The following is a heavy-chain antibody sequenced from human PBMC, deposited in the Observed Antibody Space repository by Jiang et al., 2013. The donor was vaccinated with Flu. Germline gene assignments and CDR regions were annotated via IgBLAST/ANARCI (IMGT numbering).Heavy chain of an antibody. Sequence: QLLESGGGMVQPGKSLRLSCAASGFTFGSYGFHWVRQTPGKGLEWVATILWFDGSEKYYADSVKGRFTISRDNSKSTVYLQMNSLRADDTALYYCARVGGSYYFDHWGQGTLVTVSS. V-gene: IGHV3-33*08. J-gene: IGHJ4*02. CDR2: TILWFDGSEK. D-gene: IGHD3-16*01. CDR3: ARVGGSYYFDH. CDR1: GFTFGSYG.